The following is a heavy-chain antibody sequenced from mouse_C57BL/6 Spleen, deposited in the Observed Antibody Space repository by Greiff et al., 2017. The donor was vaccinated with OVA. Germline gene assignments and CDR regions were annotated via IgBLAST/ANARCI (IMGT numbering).Heavy chain of an antibody. J-gene: IGHJ1*03. CDR2: IDPSDSYT. CDR1: GYTFTSYW. CDR3: AGYGSSYRYFDV. D-gene: IGHD1-1*01. Sequence: VQLQQPGAELVKPGASVKLSCKASGYTFTSYWMQWVKQRPGQGLEWIGEIDPSDSYTNYNQKFKGKATLTVDTSSSTAYMQRSSLTSEDSAVYCCAGYGSSYRYFDVWGTGTTVTVSS. V-gene: IGHV1-50*01.